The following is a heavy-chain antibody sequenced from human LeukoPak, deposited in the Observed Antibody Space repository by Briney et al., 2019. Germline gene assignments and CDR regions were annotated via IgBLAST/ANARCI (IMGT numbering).Heavy chain of an antibody. V-gene: IGHV3-74*01. Sequence: GGSLRLSCAASGFTFSSYWMHWVRQTPGKGLVWVSRINGAGSSISYADSVKGRVTISRDNAKNTLYLQMNNLRAEDTAVYYCARGGDYKNDYWGQGTLVTASS. D-gene: IGHD4-17*01. J-gene: IGHJ4*02. CDR1: GFTFSSYW. CDR2: INGAGSSI. CDR3: ARGGDYKNDY.